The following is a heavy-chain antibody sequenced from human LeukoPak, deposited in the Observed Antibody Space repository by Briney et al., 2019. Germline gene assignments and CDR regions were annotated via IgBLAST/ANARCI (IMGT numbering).Heavy chain of an antibody. CDR2: IYYNGST. J-gene: IGHJ4*02. CDR3: ARDGFGLPFDY. D-gene: IGHD3-10*01. V-gene: IGHV4-30-4*01. Sequence: SETLSLTCTVSGGSISSGDYYWSWIRQPPGKGLEWIGYIYYNGSTYYNPSLKSRVTISVDTSKNQFSLKLSSVTAADTAVYYCARDGFGLPFDYWGQGTLVTVSS. CDR1: GGSISSGDYY.